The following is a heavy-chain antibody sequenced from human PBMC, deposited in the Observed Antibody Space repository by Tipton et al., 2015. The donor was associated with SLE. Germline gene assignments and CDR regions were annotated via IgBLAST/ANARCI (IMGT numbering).Heavy chain of an antibody. V-gene: IGHV4-59*08. CDR3: TRDGGSGYDS. Sequence: TLSLTCTVSGGSISSHYWTWIRQPPGKGLEWIGSIYHSGSIYYNPSLKSRVIISVDTSKNQFSLRLNSVTAADTALYYCTRDGGSGYDSWGQGTLVTVSS. CDR1: GGSISSHY. CDR2: IYHSGSI. D-gene: IGHD5-12*01. J-gene: IGHJ4*02.